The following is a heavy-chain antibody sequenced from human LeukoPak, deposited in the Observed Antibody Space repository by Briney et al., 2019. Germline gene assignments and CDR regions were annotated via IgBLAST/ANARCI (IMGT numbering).Heavy chain of an antibody. CDR2: IYYSGST. J-gene: IGHJ4*02. Sequence: SETLSLTCTVSGGSISSGDYYWSWIRQPPGKGLEWIGYIYYSGSTYYNPSLKSRVTISVDTSKNQFSLKLTSVTAADTAVYYCARHEETCSGGFCFLDYFDPWGQGTLVTVSS. V-gene: IGHV4-30-4*08. CDR3: ARHEETCSGGFCFLDYFDP. CDR1: GGSISSGDYY. D-gene: IGHD2-15*01.